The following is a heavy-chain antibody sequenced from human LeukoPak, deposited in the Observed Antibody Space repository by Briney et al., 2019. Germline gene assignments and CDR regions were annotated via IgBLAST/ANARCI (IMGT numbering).Heavy chain of an antibody. J-gene: IGHJ4*02. V-gene: IGHV4-30-4*08. D-gene: IGHD4-11*01. CDR1: GGSISSGDYY. CDR2: IYYSGST. CDR3: AREEVTTYYIDY. Sequence: PSETLSLTCTVSGGSISSGDYYWSWIRQPPGKGLEWIGYIYYSGSTYYNPSLKSRVTISVDTSKNQFSLKLSSVTAADTAVYYCAREEVTTYYIDYWGQGTLVTVSS.